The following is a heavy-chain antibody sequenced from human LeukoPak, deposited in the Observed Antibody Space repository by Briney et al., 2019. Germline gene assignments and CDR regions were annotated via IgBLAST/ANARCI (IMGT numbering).Heavy chain of an antibody. CDR2: TLSSGAT. CDR1: GTSMSGYY. CDR3: ARRSKNGYFLDS. J-gene: IGHJ4*02. Sequence: SETLSLTCIVSGTSMSGYYWTWIRQPPGKGLEWIGHTLSSGATTYNPSLKSRVTISVDTSRSQFSLNLSSVTAADTAVYSCARRSKNGYFLDSWGQGILVTVSS. D-gene: IGHD5-24*01. V-gene: IGHV4-4*09.